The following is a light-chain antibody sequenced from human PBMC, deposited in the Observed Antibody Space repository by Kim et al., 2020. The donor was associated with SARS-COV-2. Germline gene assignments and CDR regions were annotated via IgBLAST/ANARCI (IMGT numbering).Light chain of an antibody. CDR2: GAS. CDR3: QQYGGSPPRLT. V-gene: IGKV3-20*01. CDR1: QSVSSRY. Sequence: EVVLTQSPGTLSLSPGETATLSCRASQSVSSRYLAWYRHKPGQAPRLLIYGASSRATGIPDRFSGSGSGTDFTLTIRRVEPEDFAVYYCQQYGGSPPRLTFGQGTKREI. J-gene: IGKJ2*01.